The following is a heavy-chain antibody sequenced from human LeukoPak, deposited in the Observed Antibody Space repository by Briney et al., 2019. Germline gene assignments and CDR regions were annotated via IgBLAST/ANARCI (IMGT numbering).Heavy chain of an antibody. CDR2: INPSGGST. J-gene: IGHJ3*02. D-gene: IGHD6-19*01. CDR1: GYTFTSYY. CDR3: ARDRGGTGYSSGWNDAFDI. V-gene: IGHV1-46*01. Sequence: ASVKVSCKASGYTFTSYYMHWVRQAPGQGLEWMGIINPSGGSTSYAQNFQGRVTMTRDTSTSTVYMELSSLRSEDTAVYYCARDRGGTGYSSGWNDAFDIWGQGTMVTVSS.